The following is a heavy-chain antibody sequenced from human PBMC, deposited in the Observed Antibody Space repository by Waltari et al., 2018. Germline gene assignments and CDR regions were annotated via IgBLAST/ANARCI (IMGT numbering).Heavy chain of an antibody. Sequence: QVQLVQSGAEVKKPGASVKVSCKASGYTFTGYYLHWVRQAPGQGLEWMGRINPNRGGTNYAQKFQGRVTMTRDTSISTAYMELSRLRSDDTAVYYCARDRPHSGSYFDGMDVWGQGTTVTVSS. V-gene: IGHV1-2*06. CDR2: INPNRGGT. D-gene: IGHD1-26*01. J-gene: IGHJ6*02. CDR1: GYTFTGYY. CDR3: ARDRPHSGSYFDGMDV.